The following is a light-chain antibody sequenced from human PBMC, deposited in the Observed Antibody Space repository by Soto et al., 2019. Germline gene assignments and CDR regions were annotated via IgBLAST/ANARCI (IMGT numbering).Light chain of an antibody. CDR2: EVS. J-gene: IGLJ1*01. Sequence: QSDLAQPASVSGSPGQSITISCTGSSSDIGAYNYVSWFQQYPGKAPKLIISEVSNRPSGVSNRFSGSKSGTAASLTISGLQTEDEADYFCFSFTTDWTHVFGTGTKVTVL. V-gene: IGLV2-14*01. CDR3: FSFTTDWTHV. CDR1: SSDIGAYNY.